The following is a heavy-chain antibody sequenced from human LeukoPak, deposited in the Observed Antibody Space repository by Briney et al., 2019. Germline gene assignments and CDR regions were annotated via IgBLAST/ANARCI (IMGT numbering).Heavy chain of an antibody. V-gene: IGHV3-23*01. D-gene: IGHD3-9*01. CDR3: SHFDILTGYVFDP. CDR2: ISGSGGST. J-gene: IGHJ5*02. Sequence: TGGSLGLSCAASGFTFSSYAMSWVRQAPGKRLEWVSAISGSGGSTYYADSVKGRFTISRDNSKNTLYLQMNSLRAEDTAVYYCSHFDILTGYVFDPWGQGTLVTVSS. CDR1: GFTFSSYA.